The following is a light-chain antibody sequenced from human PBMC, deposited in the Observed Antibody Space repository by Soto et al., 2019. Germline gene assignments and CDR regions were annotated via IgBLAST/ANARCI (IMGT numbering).Light chain of an antibody. CDR2: WAS. CDR1: QSVLSSSNNKNS. V-gene: IGKV4-1*01. Sequence: DIVMTQSPDSLAVSLGERATINCKSSQSVLSSSNNKNSIAWYQQKPGQPPRLLIYWASTRESGVPDRFSGSGSGTDFTLTISSLQAEDVAVYYCQQYNNWPPYTFGQGTKLEIK. J-gene: IGKJ2*01. CDR3: QQYNNWPPYT.